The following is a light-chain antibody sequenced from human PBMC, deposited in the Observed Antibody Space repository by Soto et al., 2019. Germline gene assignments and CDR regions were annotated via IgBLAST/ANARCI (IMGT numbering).Light chain of an antibody. CDR1: QGISSW. CDR2: AAS. CDR3: QQANSFPYA. Sequence: DIQMIQSPSSVSASVGDRVTITCRASQGISSWLAWYQHKPGTAPKLLIYAASSLQSGVPPRFSGSGSGTDFTLTISSLQPEDFATYDDQQANSFPYAFGQGTKVDIK. J-gene: IGKJ2*01. V-gene: IGKV1-12*01.